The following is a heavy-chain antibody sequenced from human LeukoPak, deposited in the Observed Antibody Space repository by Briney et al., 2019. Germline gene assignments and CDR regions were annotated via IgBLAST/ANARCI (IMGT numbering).Heavy chain of an antibody. CDR1: EFTFNYAW. CDR2: IKSKTDGGTT. CDR3: TTSGYYGSGTQHY. J-gene: IGHJ4*02. D-gene: IGHD3-10*01. Sequence: PGGSLRLSCAASEFTFNYAWMSWVRQAPGKGLEWVGRIKSKTDGGTTDYGAPVKGRFTISRDDSKNTLYLQMNSLKTEDTAVYYCTTSGYYGSGTQHYWGQGTLVTVSS. V-gene: IGHV3-15*01.